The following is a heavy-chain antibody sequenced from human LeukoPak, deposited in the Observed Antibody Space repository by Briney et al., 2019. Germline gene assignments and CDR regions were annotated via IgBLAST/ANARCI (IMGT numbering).Heavy chain of an antibody. D-gene: IGHD4-23*01. Sequence: GGSLRLSCAASGFTFTKYWMSWVRQAPGKGLEWVSSISSSSSYIYYADSVKGRFTISRDNAKNSLYLHMNSLRAEDTAVYYCARDYGGSSPFDYWGQGTLVTVSS. CDR3: ARDYGGSSPFDY. CDR2: ISSSSSYI. CDR1: GFTFTKYW. V-gene: IGHV3-21*01. J-gene: IGHJ4*02.